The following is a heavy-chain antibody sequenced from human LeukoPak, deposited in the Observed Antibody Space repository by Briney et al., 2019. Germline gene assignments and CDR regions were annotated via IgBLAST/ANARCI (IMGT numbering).Heavy chain of an antibody. CDR1: GFSFSSYW. CDR3: ASGLELDY. V-gene: IGHV3-7*03. Sequence: GGSLRLSCVASGFSFSSYWMSWVRQVPGKGLEWVADIKQDGSEKNYVDSVKGRFTISRDNAKNSLYLQMNSLRAEDTAVYYCASGLELDYWGQGTLVTVSS. J-gene: IGHJ4*02. CDR2: IKQDGSEK.